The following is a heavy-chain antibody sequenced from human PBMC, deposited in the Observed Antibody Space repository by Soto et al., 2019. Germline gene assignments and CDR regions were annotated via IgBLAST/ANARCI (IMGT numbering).Heavy chain of an antibody. V-gene: IGHV3-33*01. CDR2: IWYDGSNK. Sequence: QVQLVESGGGVVQPGRSLRLSCAASGFTFSSYGMHWVRQAPGKGLEWVAVIWYDGSNKYYADSVKGRFTISRDNSKNTLYLQMNSLRAEDTAVYYCAREGSMAAYFDYWGQGTLVTVSS. CDR3: AREGSMAAYFDY. D-gene: IGHD3-10*01. J-gene: IGHJ4*02. CDR1: GFTFSSYG.